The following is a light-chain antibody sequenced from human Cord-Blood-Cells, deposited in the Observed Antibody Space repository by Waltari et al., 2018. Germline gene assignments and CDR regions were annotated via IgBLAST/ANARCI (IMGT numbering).Light chain of an antibody. CDR1: KLGDKY. J-gene: IGLJ2*01. CDR2: QDS. CDR3: QAWDSSTAV. Sequence: SYELTQPPSVSVSPGQTASITCPGDKLGDKYACWYQQKPGQSPVLVIYQDSKRPSGIPGRFSGSNSVNTATLTIRGTQAMDEADYYCQAWDSSTAVFGGGTKLTVL. V-gene: IGLV3-1*01.